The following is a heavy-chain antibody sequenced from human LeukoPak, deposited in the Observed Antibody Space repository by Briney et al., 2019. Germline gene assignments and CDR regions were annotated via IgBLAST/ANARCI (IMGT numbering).Heavy chain of an antibody. CDR2: IYYSGST. Sequence: SETLSLTCTVSGGSISSSNYYWGWIRQPPGKGLEWIGSIYYSGSTYYNPSLKSRVTISVDTSKNQFSLKLSSVTAADTAVYYCARRRYYDGSGYLEWGQGTLLSVSS. CDR3: ARRRYYDGSGYLE. J-gene: IGHJ1*01. V-gene: IGHV4-39*01. CDR1: GGSISSSNYY. D-gene: IGHD3-22*01.